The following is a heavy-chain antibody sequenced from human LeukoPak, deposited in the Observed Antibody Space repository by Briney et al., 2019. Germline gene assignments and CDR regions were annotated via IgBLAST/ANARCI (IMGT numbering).Heavy chain of an antibody. CDR1: GDSISSSNYY. CDR2: TPYSGDT. Sequence: SETLSLTCTVSGDSISSSNYYWGWIRQPPGKGLEWIGSTPYSGDTAYNPSLKSRIIISVDTSKNQFSLKLTSVTAADTAVYYCVRSLATSGMYWGQGTLVTVSS. D-gene: IGHD6-13*01. J-gene: IGHJ4*02. V-gene: IGHV4-39*01. CDR3: VRSLATSGMY.